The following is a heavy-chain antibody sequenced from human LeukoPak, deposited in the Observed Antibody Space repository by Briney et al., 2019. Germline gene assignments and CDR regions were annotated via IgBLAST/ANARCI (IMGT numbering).Heavy chain of an antibody. J-gene: IGHJ4*02. Sequence: SETLSLTCTVSGGFISSYYWSWIRQPPGKGLEWIGYIYYSGSTNYNPSLKRRVTISVDTSKNQFSLKLSSVTAADTAVYYCARTGRDGYNGWGQGTLVTVSS. CDR1: GGFISSYY. CDR2: IYYSGST. CDR3: ARTGRDGYNG. V-gene: IGHV4-59*08. D-gene: IGHD5-24*01.